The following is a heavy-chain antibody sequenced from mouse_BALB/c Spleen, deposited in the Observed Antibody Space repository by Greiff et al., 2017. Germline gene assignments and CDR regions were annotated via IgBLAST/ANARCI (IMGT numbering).Heavy chain of an antibody. J-gene: IGHJ4*01. D-gene: IGHD2-1*01. CDR3: ARDRGNYDCAMDY. Sequence: EVQVVESGGGLVQPGGSLRLSCATSGFTFTDYYMSWVRQPPGKALEWLGFIRNKANGYTTEYSASVKGRFTISRDNSQSILYLQMNTLRAEDSATYYCARDRGNYDCAMDYWGQGTSVTVSS. V-gene: IGHV7-3*02. CDR1: GFTFTDYY. CDR2: IRNKANGYTT.